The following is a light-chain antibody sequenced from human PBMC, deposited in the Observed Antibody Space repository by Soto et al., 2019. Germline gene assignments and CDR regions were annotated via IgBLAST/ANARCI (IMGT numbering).Light chain of an antibody. J-gene: IGKJ4*01. CDR1: QTVSNNF. CDR2: SAS. CDR3: RQYGKSLEFA. Sequence: IVLTQSPGTLSLSPGERATLSCRASQTVSNNFLAWYQEKPGRGPRLLIYSASTRATGVPDRFSGSGSGTDFTLTICRLDPEDFAVYYCRQYGKSLEFAVGGGTKVEIK. V-gene: IGKV3-20*01.